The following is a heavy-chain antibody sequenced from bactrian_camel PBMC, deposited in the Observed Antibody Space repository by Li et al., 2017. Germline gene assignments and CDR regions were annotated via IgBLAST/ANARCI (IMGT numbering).Heavy chain of an antibody. D-gene: IGHD2*01. V-gene: IGHV3S57*01. CDR2: IDSDGST. Sequence: VESGGGSVQAGGSLRLSCAASAYTYSSYSYCMGWFRQAPGKEREGVATIDSDGSTSYADSVKGRFTISRDNAKSTLHLQLNSLKSEDTALYYCATGCDCSGDDCYRRTGEYNYWGQGTQVTVS. CDR1: AYTYSSYSYC. CDR3: ATGCDCSGDDCYRRTGEYNY. J-gene: IGHJ4*01.